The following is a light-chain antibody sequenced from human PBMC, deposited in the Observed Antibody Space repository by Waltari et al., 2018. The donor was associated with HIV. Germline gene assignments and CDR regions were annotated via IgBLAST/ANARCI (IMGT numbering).Light chain of an antibody. CDR3: QSWDSRLGAGV. V-gene: IGLV1-51*01. J-gene: IGLJ2*01. CDR2: ETN. CDR1: SSNIRANY. Sequence: QSLLTQPPSVSAAPGQRVTLSCSGCSSNIRANYVSWFQQVPGTAPKLLIYETNQRPSEIPDRFSGSRSDTSATLDIVGLQSGDEGTYYCQSWDSRLGAGVFGGGTMLTVL.